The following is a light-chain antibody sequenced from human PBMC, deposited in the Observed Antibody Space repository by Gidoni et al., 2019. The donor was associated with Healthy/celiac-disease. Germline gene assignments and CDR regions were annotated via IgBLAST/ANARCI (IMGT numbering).Light chain of an antibody. J-gene: IGKJ2*01. CDR3: QQSYSTPYT. V-gene: IGKV1-39*01. CDR1: QIISSY. Sequence: DIQMTQPPSSLSASVGDRVTITCRTSQIISSYLNWYQQKPGKAPKLLIYAASSLQSGVPSRFSGSGSGTDFTLTNSSLQPEDCATYYCQQSYSTPYTFGQGTKLEIK. CDR2: AAS.